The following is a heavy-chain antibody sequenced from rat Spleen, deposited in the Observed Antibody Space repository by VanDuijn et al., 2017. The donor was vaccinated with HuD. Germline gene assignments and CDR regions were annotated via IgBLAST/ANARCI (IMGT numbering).Heavy chain of an antibody. J-gene: IGHJ4*01. CDR2: ISWGGSST. CDR1: GFTFDDYG. D-gene: IGHD1-11*01. Sequence: EVKLVESGGGLVQPGRSLKLSCAASGFTFDDYGMAWVRQAPKNGLEWVASISWGGSSTYYPDNVKGRFTISRDNAKNALYLQMNNLRSEDTAIYYCTRDGKIGTEVSYVMDAWGQGASVTVSS. CDR3: TRDGKIGTEVSYVMDA. V-gene: IGHV5-36*01.